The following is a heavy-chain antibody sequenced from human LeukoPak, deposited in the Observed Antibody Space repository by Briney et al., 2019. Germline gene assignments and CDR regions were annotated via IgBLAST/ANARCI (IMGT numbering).Heavy chain of an antibody. V-gene: IGHV4-31*03. D-gene: IGHD4-17*01. CDR1: GGSISSGGYY. Sequence: PSETLSLTCTVSGGSISSGGYYWSWIRQHPGKGLEWIGYIYYSGSTYYNPSLKSRVTISVDTSKNQFSLKLSSVAAADTAVYYCAREPDYGALDYWGQGTLVTVSS. CDR2: IYYSGST. CDR3: AREPDYGALDY. J-gene: IGHJ4*02.